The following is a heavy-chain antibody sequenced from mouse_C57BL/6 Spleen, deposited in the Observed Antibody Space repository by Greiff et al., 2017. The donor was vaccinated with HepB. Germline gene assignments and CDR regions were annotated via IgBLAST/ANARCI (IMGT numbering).Heavy chain of an antibody. V-gene: IGHV1-81*01. D-gene: IGHD4-1*01. J-gene: IGHJ2*01. CDR1: GYTFTSYG. Sequence: VKLVESGAELARPGASVKLSCKASGYTFTSYGISWVKQRTGQGLEWIGEIYPRSGNTYYNEKFKGKATLTADKSSSTAYMELRSLTSEDSAVYFCATGTVPFDYWGQGTTLTVSS. CDR3: ATGTVPFDY. CDR2: IYPRSGNT.